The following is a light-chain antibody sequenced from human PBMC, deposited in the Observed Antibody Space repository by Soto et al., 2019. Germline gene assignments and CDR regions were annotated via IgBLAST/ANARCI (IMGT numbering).Light chain of an antibody. CDR2: GVS. CDR1: QSVRSN. V-gene: IGKV3-15*01. Sequence: EIVMTQSPATLSVSPGERATLSCRASQSVRSNLAWYQQKPGQAPRLLIYGVSTRATGIPARFSGSGSGTEFTLTISSLQSEDFAVYYCQQYSNWPPGTFGQGTKVEIK. J-gene: IGKJ1*01. CDR3: QQYSNWPPGT.